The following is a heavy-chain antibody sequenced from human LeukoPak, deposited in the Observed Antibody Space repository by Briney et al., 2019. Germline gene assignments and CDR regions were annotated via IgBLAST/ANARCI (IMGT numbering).Heavy chain of an antibody. CDR2: IYSGGST. J-gene: IGHJ4*02. D-gene: IGHD6-13*01. V-gene: IGHV3-53*01. CDR1: GFVFGDYA. CDR3: ARGIAAAVGPDY. Sequence: GGSLRLSCTASGFVFGDYAMSWVRQAPGKGLEWVSVIYSGGSTYYADSVKGRFTISRDNSKNTLYLQMNSLRAEDTAVYYCARGIAAAVGPDYWGQGTLVTVSS.